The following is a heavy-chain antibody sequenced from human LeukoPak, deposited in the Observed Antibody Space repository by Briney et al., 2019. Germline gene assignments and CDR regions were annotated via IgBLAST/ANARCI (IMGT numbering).Heavy chain of an antibody. V-gene: IGHV3-23*01. D-gene: IGHD3-10*01. CDR1: GFTFTSHA. CDR3: VKDLRGGGYYTSFDY. CDR2: ISSGGGGT. Sequence: GGSLRLSCAVSGFTFTSHAMSWVRQAPGKGREWVSPISSGGGGTYSADSVKGRFSISRDNSKITLYLQTDSLRAEHTAVYYCVKDLRGGGYYTSFDYWGQGTLVTVSS. J-gene: IGHJ4*02.